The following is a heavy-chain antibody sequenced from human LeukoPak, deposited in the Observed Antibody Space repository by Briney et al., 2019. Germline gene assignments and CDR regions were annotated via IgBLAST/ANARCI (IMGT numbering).Heavy chain of an antibody. Sequence: GGSLRLSCAASGFFFSSYNMSWVRQAPGKGLEWVANIKQDGSEKYYVDSVKGRFTISRDNAKNSLYLQMNSLRAEDTAVYYCAREWELQGSAFDIWGQGTMVTVSS. CDR3: AREWELQGSAFDI. V-gene: IGHV3-7*01. CDR2: IKQDGSEK. D-gene: IGHD1-26*01. J-gene: IGHJ3*02. CDR1: GFFFSSYN.